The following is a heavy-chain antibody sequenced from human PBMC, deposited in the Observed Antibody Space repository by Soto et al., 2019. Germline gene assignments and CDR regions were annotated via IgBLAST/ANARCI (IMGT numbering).Heavy chain of an antibody. J-gene: IGHJ4*02. CDR2: ISSSSTI. CDR1: GFSFSTYS. D-gene: IGHD6-19*01. CDR3: ARALIAVVGSRDY. V-gene: IGHV3-48*01. Sequence: GGSLRLSCAASGFSFSTYSMNWVRQAPGKGLEWVSSISSSSTIYYADSVKGRFTISRDNVQNSLYLQMHSLRAEDTAVYYCARALIAVVGSRDYWGQGTLVTVS.